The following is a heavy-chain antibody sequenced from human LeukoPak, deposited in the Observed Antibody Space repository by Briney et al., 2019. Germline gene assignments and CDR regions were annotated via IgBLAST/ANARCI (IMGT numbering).Heavy chain of an antibody. J-gene: IGHJ6*02. CDR3: ARVRSGWSPENYNYYGMDV. V-gene: IGHV4-4*07. D-gene: IGHD6-19*01. Sequence: SETLSLTCTVSGGSISSYYWSWIRQPAGKGLEWIGRIYTSGSTNYNPSLKSRVTMSVDTSKNQFSLKLSSVTAADTAVYYCARVRSGWSPENYNYYGMDVWGQGTTVTVSS. CDR2: IYTSGST. CDR1: GGSISSYY.